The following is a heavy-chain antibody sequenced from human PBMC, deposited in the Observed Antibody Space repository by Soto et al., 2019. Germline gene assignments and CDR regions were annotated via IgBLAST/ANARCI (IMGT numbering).Heavy chain of an antibody. CDR3: ARDRGSCSGGSCYPRAWFDP. CDR2: IYYSGST. J-gene: IGHJ5*02. V-gene: IGHV4-59*01. D-gene: IGHD2-15*01. CDR1: GGSISSYY. Sequence: PSETLSLICTVSGGSISSYYWSWIRQPPGKGLEWIGYIYYSGSTNYNPSLKSRVTISVDTSKNQFSLKLSSVTAADTAVYYCARDRGSCSGGSCYPRAWFDPWGQGTLVTVYS.